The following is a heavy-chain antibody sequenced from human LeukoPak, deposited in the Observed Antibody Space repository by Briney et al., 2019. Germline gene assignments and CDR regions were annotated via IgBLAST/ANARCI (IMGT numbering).Heavy chain of an antibody. D-gene: IGHD3-9*01. CDR1: GGSISSYY. J-gene: IGHJ6*03. CDR3: ARAGIGYYDILTVSTLGYYMDV. CDR2: IYYSGST. V-gene: IGHV4-59*01. Sequence: SETLSLTCTVSGGSISSYYWSWIRQPPGKGLEWIGYIYYSGSTYYNPSLKSRVTISVDTSKNQFSLKLSSVTAADTAVYYCARAGIGYYDILTVSTLGYYMDVWGKGTTVTVSS.